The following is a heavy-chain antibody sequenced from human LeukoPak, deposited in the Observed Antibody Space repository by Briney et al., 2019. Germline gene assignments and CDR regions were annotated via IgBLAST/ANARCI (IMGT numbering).Heavy chain of an antibody. Sequence: GGSLRLSCAASGLAFSAYKMHWVRQAPRKGLVWVSRISTDGYTTDYADFVQGRFTASRDNTKNTWSLEMNSLRAEDTAVYYCARARWITMILDYWGQGTLVTVSS. D-gene: IGHD3-22*01. J-gene: IGHJ4*02. CDR2: ISTDGYTT. CDR1: GLAFSAYK. V-gene: IGHV3-74*01. CDR3: ARARWITMILDY.